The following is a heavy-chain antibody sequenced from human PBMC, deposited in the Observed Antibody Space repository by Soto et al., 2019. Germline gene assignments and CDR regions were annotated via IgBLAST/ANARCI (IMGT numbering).Heavy chain of an antibody. Sequence: ASVKVSCKASGYTFTSYYMHWVRQAPGQGLEWMGIINPSGGSTSYAQKFQGRVTMTRDTPTSTVYMELSSLRSEDTAVYYCARGYYDFWSGYPRTDGMDVWGQGTTVTVSS. D-gene: IGHD3-3*01. CDR3: ARGYYDFWSGYPRTDGMDV. V-gene: IGHV1-46*01. CDR1: GYTFTSYY. J-gene: IGHJ6*02. CDR2: INPSGGST.